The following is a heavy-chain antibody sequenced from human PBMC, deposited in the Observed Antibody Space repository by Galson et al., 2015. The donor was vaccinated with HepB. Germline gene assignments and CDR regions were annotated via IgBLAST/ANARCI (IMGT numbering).Heavy chain of an antibody. D-gene: IGHD6-19*01. V-gene: IGHV3-23*01. Sequence: SLRLSCAASGFTLANYAMTWVRQAPGRRPEWVSAVIGVDGSRNYADSVKGRFTISRDNSKDTLYLQMDSLRAEDTAIYYCAKGCSSGWYSVDCLGQGTLVTVSS. CDR3: AKGCSSGWYSVDC. CDR2: VIGVDGSR. CDR1: GFTLANYA. J-gene: IGHJ4*02.